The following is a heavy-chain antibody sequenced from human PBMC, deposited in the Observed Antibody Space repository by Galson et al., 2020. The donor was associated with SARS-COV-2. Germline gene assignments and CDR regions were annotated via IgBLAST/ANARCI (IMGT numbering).Heavy chain of an antibody. CDR2: IWYDGSNK. V-gene: IGHV3-33*01. D-gene: IGHD3-16*01. CDR1: GFTFSSYG. J-gene: IGHJ4*02. Sequence: GGSLRLSCAASGFTFSSYGMHWVRQAPGKGLEWVAVIWYDGSNKYYADSVKGRFTISRDNSKNTLDLQMNSLRAEDTAVYYCARDVRGGVTHCDYWGQGTLVTVSS. CDR3: ARDVRGGVTHCDY.